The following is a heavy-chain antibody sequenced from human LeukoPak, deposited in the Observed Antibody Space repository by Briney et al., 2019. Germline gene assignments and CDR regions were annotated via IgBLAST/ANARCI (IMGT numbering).Heavy chain of an antibody. D-gene: IGHD1-26*01. CDR2: INHSGST. CDR3: ATTTSGGDAFDI. CDR1: GGSFSGYY. J-gene: IGHJ3*02. Sequence: SETLSLTCAVYGGSFSGYYWSWIRQPPGKGLEWIGEINHSGSTNYNPSLKSRVTISVDTSNNQFSLNLRSVTAADTAVYYCATTTSGGDAFDIWGQGTMVTVSS. V-gene: IGHV4-34*01.